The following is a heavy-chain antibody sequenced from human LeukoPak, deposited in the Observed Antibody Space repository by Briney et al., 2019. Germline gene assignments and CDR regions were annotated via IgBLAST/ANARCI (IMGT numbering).Heavy chain of an antibody. D-gene: IGHD3-10*01. CDR3: ARGRRKKDSYGSPVWFDP. Sequence: AASVKVSCKASGYTFTSYDINWVRQATGQGLEWMGWMNPNSGNTGYAQKFQGRVTMTRNTSISTAYMELSSLRSEDTAVYFCARGRRKKDSYGSPVWFDPWGQGTQVTVSS. CDR2: MNPNSGNT. CDR1: GYTFTSYD. V-gene: IGHV1-8*01. J-gene: IGHJ5*02.